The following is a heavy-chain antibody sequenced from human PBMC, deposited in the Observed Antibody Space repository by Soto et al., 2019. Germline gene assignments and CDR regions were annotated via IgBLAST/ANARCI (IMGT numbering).Heavy chain of an antibody. CDR3: AKARSLLRYFDWLLLIDY. Sequence: SCAASGFTFSSYGMHWVRQAPGKGLEWVAVISYDGSNKYYADSVKGRFTISRDNSKNTLYLQMNSLRAEDTAVYYCAKARSLLRYFDWLLLIDYWGQGTLVTVSS. J-gene: IGHJ4*02. V-gene: IGHV3-30*18. CDR2: ISYDGSNK. D-gene: IGHD3-9*01. CDR1: GFTFSSYG.